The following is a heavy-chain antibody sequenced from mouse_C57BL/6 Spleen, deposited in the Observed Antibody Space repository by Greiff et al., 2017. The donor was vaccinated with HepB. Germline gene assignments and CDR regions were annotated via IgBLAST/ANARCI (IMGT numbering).Heavy chain of an antibody. CDR1: GYTFTSYW. J-gene: IGHJ2*01. V-gene: IGHV1-52*01. CDR3: ARGDYYSNYEVVTGTVDN. D-gene: IGHD2-5*01. Sequence: QVQLQQSGAELVRPGSSVKLSCKASGYTFTSYWMHWVKQRPIQGLEWIGNIDPSDSETHYNQKFKDKATLTVDKSSSTAYMQLSSLTSEDSAVYYCARGDYYSNYEVVTGTVDNWGQGTTLTVSS. CDR2: IDPSDSET.